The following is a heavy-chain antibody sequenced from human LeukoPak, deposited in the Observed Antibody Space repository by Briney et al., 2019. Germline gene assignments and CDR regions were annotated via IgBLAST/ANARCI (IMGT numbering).Heavy chain of an antibody. J-gene: IGHJ3*02. CDR1: GYSISSGYY. CDR2: IYYSGST. V-gene: IGHV4-59*08. Sequence: PSETLSLTCTVSGYSISSGYYWSWIRQPPGKGLEWIGYIYYSGSTNYNPSLKSRVTISVDTSKNQFSLKLSSVTAADTAVYYCARLTYYDYVWGSYRAFDIWGQGTMVTVSS. D-gene: IGHD3-16*02. CDR3: ARLTYYDYVWGSYRAFDI.